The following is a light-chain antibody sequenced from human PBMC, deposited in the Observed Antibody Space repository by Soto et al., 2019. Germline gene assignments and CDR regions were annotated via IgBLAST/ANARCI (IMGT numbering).Light chain of an antibody. J-gene: IGLJ1*01. CDR3: CSYAGSSTYV. V-gene: IGLV2-23*01. CDR1: SSDVGSYNL. Sequence: QSALTQPASVSGSPGQSITISCTGTSSDVGSYNLVSWYQQHPGKAPKLMIYEGSKRPSRVSNRFSGTKSGNTASLTISGHQAEDEADYYCCSYAGSSTYVFGTGTKVTVL. CDR2: EGS.